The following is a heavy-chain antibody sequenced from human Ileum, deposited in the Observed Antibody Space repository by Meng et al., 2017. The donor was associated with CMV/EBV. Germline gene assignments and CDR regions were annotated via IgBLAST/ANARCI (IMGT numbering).Heavy chain of an antibody. CDR1: GYSFSNYN. CDR3: VREYNWGLDY. D-gene: IGHD1-20*01. CDR2: IDVSGNAD. Sequence: QWQLVELGGGLVQPAGSLGLSCVASGYSFSNYNLQWVRQAPGKGLEWVAFIDVSGNADNYADSVKGRLTISRDNSKHTLYLQMNALRPEDAAVYYCVREYNWGLDYWGQGTLVTVSS. V-gene: IGHV3-30*02. J-gene: IGHJ4*02.